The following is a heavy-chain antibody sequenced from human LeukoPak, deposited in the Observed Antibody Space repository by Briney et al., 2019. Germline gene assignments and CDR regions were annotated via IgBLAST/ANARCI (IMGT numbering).Heavy chain of an antibody. CDR3: AHRRYDYFWGSCTNVLPRFDY. CDR2: IYWNDET. CDR1: GFSLNTGGVG. D-gene: IGHD3-16*01. V-gene: IGHV2-5*01. J-gene: IGHJ4*02. Sequence: SGPTLVKPTQTLTLTCTFSGFSLNTGGVGVAWIRQPPGKALEWLAVIYWNDETVYTPSLKSRLTITKGTSKNQVVLTMANMDPVDTATYYCAHRRYDYFWGSCTNVLPRFDYWGQGTLVTVSA.